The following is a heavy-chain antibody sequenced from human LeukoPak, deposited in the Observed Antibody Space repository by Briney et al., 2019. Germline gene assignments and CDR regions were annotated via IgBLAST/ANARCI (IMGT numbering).Heavy chain of an antibody. J-gene: IGHJ3*02. Sequence: SETLSLTCTVSGGSISNSNYCWGWVRQPPGKGLEWIGSISYSGSTYYNPSLKSRVSISVDTSKNQFSLKVTSVTAADTAVYYCARFRVGDYVWGSYRYEVGAFNIWGQGTMVTVSS. CDR1: GGSISNSNYC. CDR2: ISYSGST. CDR3: ARFRVGDYVWGSYRYEVGAFNI. V-gene: IGHV4-39*01. D-gene: IGHD3-16*02.